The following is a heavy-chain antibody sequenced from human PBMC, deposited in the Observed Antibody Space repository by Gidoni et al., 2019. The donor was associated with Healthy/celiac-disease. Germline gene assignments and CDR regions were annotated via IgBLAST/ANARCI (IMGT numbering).Heavy chain of an antibody. V-gene: IGHV3-23*01. Sequence: EVQLLESGGGLVQPGGSLRLSCAASGFTFSSYAMSWVRQAPGKGLEWVSAISGSGGSTYYADSVKGRFTISRDNSKNTLYLQMNSLRAEDTAVYYCAKDYIYYYGSGSYSYYFDYWGQGTLVTVSS. CDR3: AKDYIYYYGSGSYSYYFDY. CDR1: GFTFSSYA. CDR2: ISGSGGST. D-gene: IGHD3-10*01. J-gene: IGHJ4*02.